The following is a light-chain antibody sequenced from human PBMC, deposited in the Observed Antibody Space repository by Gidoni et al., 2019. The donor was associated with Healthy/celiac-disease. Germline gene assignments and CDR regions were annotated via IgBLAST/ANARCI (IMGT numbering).Light chain of an antibody. J-gene: IGKJ2*01. CDR2: AAS. V-gene: IGKV1-9*01. CDR3: QQLNSYSYT. CDR1: QGISSY. Sequence: IQLTQSPSSLSASVGDRVTITRRASQGISSYLAWYQQKQGKAPKLLIYAASTLQSGVPSRFSGSGSGTDFTLTISSLQPEDFATYYCQQLNSYSYTFGQXTKLEIK.